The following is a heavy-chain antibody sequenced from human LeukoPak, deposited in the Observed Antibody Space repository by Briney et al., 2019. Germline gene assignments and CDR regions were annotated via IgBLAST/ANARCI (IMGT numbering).Heavy chain of an antibody. CDR2: IYYSGST. CDR3: ARVPRPYDYVWGSPFDY. J-gene: IGHJ4*02. V-gene: IGHV4-30-4*01. CDR1: GGSISSGDYY. D-gene: IGHD3-16*01. Sequence: SQTLSLTCTVSGGSISSGDYYWSWLRQPPGKGLEWIGYIYYSGSTYYNPSLKSRVTISVDTSKNQFSLTLSSVTAADTAVYYCARVPRPYDYVWGSPFDYWGQGTLVTVSS.